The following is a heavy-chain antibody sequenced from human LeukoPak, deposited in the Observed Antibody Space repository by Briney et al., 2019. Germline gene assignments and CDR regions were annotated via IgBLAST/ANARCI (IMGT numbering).Heavy chain of an antibody. V-gene: IGHV3-23*01. Sequence: PSETLSLTCAVYGGSFSGYYWSWVRQAPGKGLEWVSAISGSDDSTYYADSVKGRFTISRDNSNNTLFLQMTSLRAEDTAIYYCTKGRTTTVRFLIDFWGQGTLVTVSS. CDR3: TKGRTTTVRFLIDF. J-gene: IGHJ4*02. CDR1: GGSFSGYY. D-gene: IGHD4-17*01. CDR2: ISGSDDST.